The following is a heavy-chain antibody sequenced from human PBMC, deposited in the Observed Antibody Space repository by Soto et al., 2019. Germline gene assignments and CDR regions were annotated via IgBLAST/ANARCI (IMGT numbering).Heavy chain of an antibody. Sequence: QVQLVQSGAEVKKPGASVKVSCKASGYTFTSYGISWERRAPGQGLEWMGWISAYNGNTNYAQRLQGRVTMTTDTSTSTAYMELRSLRSDDTAVYYCARDSRQVAVAGITDDFDYWGQGTLVTVSS. CDR3: ARDSRQVAVAGITDDFDY. J-gene: IGHJ4*02. CDR2: ISAYNGNT. CDR1: GYTFTSYG. D-gene: IGHD6-19*01. V-gene: IGHV1-18*01.